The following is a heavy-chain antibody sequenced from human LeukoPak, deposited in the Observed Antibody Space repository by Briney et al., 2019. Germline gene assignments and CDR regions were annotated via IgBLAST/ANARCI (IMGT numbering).Heavy chain of an antibody. D-gene: IGHD3-3*01. V-gene: IGHV4-34*01. J-gene: IGHJ5*02. CDR3: ARGLNDFWSGSLNWFDP. CDR1: GGSFSGYY. Sequence: SETLSLTCAVYGGSFSGYYWSWIRQPPGKGLEWIGVINHSGSTNYNPSLKSRVTISVDTSKNQFSLKLSSVTAADTAVYYCARGLNDFWSGSLNWFDPWGQGTLVTVSS. CDR2: INHSGST.